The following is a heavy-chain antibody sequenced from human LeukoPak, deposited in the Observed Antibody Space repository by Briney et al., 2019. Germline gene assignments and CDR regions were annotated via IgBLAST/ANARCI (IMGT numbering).Heavy chain of an antibody. J-gene: IGHJ4*02. D-gene: IGHD4-17*01. CDR1: GSGYRFTDYW. CDR2: IDPTDSYT. Sequence: PGESLKISCKSSGSGYRFTDYWISWVRQMPGKGLEGMGRIDPTDSYTDYSPSFQGHVTISIDKSVSTAYLQWNSLKASDTAMYYCATRSPHYGDYYWGQGTLVTVSS. V-gene: IGHV5-10-1*01. CDR3: ATRSPHYGDYY.